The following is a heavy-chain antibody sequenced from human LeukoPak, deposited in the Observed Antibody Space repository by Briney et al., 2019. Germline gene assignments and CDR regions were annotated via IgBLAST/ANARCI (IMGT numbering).Heavy chain of an antibody. CDR3: ARAAYFDWLFHFDY. CDR1: GFTFSNYW. D-gene: IGHD3-9*01. V-gene: IGHV3-7*01. Sequence: GGSLRLSCAASGFTFSNYWMSWVRQAPGKGLEWVANIKQDGSEKYYVDSVKGRFTVSRDNAKNSLYLQMNSLRAEDTAVYYCARAAYFDWLFHFDYWGQGTLVTVSS. CDR2: IKQDGSEK. J-gene: IGHJ4*02.